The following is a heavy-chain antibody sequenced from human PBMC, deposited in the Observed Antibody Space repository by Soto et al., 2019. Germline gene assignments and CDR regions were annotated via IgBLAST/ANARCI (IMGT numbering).Heavy chain of an antibody. J-gene: IGHJ5*02. V-gene: IGHV1-18*01. Sequence: ASVKVSCKASGYTFTNYGVTWVRQAPGQGLEWMGWISAYTDNPNYAQKFQGRVTMTIDTSTTTAYMDLRSLTSDDTAVYYCARVIPGAEAWFGPWGQGTLVTISS. CDR1: GYTFTNYG. CDR2: ISAYTDNP. D-gene: IGHD2-2*01. CDR3: ARVIPGAEAWFGP.